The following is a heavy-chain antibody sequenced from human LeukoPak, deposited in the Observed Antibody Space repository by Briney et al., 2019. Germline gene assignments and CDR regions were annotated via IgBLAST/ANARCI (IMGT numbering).Heavy chain of an antibody. J-gene: IGHJ4*02. V-gene: IGHV1-69*04. CDR3: ARGFAVAGNAAVDY. D-gene: IGHD6-13*01. Sequence: SVKVSCKASGGTFSSYAISWVRQAPGQGLEWMGRIIPIFGVVNSAQKFQGRVTITADKSTGTAYMELSSLRSEDTAVYYCARGFAVAGNAAVDYWGQGTLVTVSS. CDR1: GGTFSSYA. CDR2: IIPIFGVV.